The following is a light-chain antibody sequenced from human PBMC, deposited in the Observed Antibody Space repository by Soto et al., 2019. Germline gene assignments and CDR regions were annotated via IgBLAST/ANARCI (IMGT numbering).Light chain of an antibody. J-gene: IGLJ2*01. CDR2: STN. CDR1: TGAVTSGYY. V-gene: IGLV7-43*01. CDR3: LLYYGGAVV. Sequence: QTVVTQEPSLTVSPGGTVTLTCASSTGAVTSGYYPNWFQQKPGQAPRALIFSTNNRHSWTPARFSGSLLGGKAVLTVSGVQPEDEAEYYCLLYYGGAVVFGGGTKLTVL.